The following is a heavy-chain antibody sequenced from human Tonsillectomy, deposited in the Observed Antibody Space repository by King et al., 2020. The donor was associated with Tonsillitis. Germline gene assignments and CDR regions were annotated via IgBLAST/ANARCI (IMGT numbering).Heavy chain of an antibody. CDR2: ISGSGDIT. Sequence: VQLVESGGGLVQPGGSLRLSCAASGFTFSSYAMSWVRQAPGKGLEWVSAISGSGDITYYADSVKGRFTISRDNSKNTLYLQMNSLRAEDTAVYYRAKDFTMVRGVPSYCFDHWGQGTLVTVSS. V-gene: IGHV3-23*04. J-gene: IGHJ4*02. CDR1: GFTFSSYA. CDR3: AKDFTMVRGVPSYCFDH. D-gene: IGHD3-10*01.